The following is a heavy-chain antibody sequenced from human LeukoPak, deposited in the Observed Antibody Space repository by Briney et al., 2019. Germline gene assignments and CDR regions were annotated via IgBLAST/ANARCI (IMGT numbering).Heavy chain of an antibody. CDR2: IKNKTNGGTT. Sequence: GGSLRLSCAASGFIFSSAWMTWVRQAPGKGLEWVGHIKNKTNGGTTDYAAPVKGRFIISRDDSKNTLYLQMNSLRTEDTAVYYCARGMYSSPSGIDYWGQGTLVTVSS. CDR3: ARGMYSSPSGIDY. J-gene: IGHJ4*02. D-gene: IGHD6-6*01. CDR1: GFIFSSAW. V-gene: IGHV3-15*01.